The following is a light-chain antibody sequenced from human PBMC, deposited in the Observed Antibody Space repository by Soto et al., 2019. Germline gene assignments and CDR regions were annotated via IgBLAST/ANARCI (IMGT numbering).Light chain of an antibody. Sequence: DIPLTQSPSFLSASIGDRVTITCRASQGISSYLAWYQQKPGEAPNLLIYASSTLQSGVPSRFGGSGSGTEFTLTISSLQPEDFATYYCQQLNSYPITFGQGTRLEMK. V-gene: IGKV1-9*01. CDR1: QGISSY. CDR3: QQLNSYPIT. J-gene: IGKJ5*01. CDR2: ASS.